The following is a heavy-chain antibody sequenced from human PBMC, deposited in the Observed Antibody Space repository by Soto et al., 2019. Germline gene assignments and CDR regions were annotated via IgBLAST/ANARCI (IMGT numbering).Heavy chain of an antibody. Sequence: QVQLVQSGAEVKKPGASVKVSCKASGYTFTSYAMHWVRQAPGQRLEWMGWINAGNGNTKYSQKFQGRVTITRDTSASTAYMELSSLRSEDTAVYYCAREASMIVGGTHRKGVGYWGQGTLVTVSS. CDR3: AREASMIVGGTHRKGVGY. CDR2: INAGNGNT. J-gene: IGHJ4*02. CDR1: GYTFTSYA. V-gene: IGHV1-3*01. D-gene: IGHD3-22*01.